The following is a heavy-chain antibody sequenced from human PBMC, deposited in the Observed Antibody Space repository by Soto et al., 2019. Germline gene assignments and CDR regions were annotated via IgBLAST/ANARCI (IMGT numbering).Heavy chain of an antibody. V-gene: IGHV3-66*01. J-gene: IGHJ5*02. CDR1: GFTVSSNY. Sequence: GGSLRLSCAASGFTVSSNYMSWVRQAPGKGLEWVSVIYSSGSTYYADSVKGRFTISRDNAKNSLYLQMNSLRAEDTAVYYCARDIPIGFDPWGQGTLVTVSS. CDR2: IYSSGST. CDR3: ARDIPIGFDP.